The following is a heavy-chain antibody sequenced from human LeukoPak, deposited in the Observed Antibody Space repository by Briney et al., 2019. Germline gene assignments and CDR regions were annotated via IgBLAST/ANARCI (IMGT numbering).Heavy chain of an antibody. CDR1: GGSISSYY. Sequence: SETLSLTCTVSGGSISSYYWSWIRQPPGKGLEWIGYIYYSGSTNYNPSLKSRVTISVDTSKNQFSLKLSSVTAADTAVYYCASTYYGSGSPLFDYWGQGTLVTVSS. D-gene: IGHD3-10*01. CDR3: ASTYYGSGSPLFDY. J-gene: IGHJ4*02. CDR2: IYYSGST. V-gene: IGHV4-59*08.